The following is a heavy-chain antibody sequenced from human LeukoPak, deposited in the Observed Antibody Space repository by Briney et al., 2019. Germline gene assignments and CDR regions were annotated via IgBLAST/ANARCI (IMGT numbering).Heavy chain of an antibody. CDR3: ARGSSNVAARNNWFDP. CDR2: ISSSSSYI. Sequence: GGSLRLSCAASGFTFSSYSMNWVRQAPGKGLEWVSSISSSSSYIYYADSVKGRFTISRDNGKKSLYLQMNSLRAEDTAVYFCARGSSNVAARNNWFDPWGQGTLVTVSS. J-gene: IGHJ5*02. V-gene: IGHV3-21*01. D-gene: IGHD6-6*01. CDR1: GFTFSSYS.